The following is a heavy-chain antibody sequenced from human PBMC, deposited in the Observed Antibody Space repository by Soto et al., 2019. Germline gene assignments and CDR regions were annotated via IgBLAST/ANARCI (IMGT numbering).Heavy chain of an antibody. D-gene: IGHD2-15*01. CDR2: IYHSGTT. CDR3: ARDSVADIGQ. CDR1: GFSITSGFH. J-gene: IGHJ4*02. V-gene: IGHV4-38-2*02. Sequence: PETLSLTCAVSGFSITSGFHWGWIRQPPGKGLEWIGSIYHSGTTYYNPSLKSRVTISVDTSKNQFSLKLRSVTAADTAVYYCARDSVADIGQWGQGNLVAV.